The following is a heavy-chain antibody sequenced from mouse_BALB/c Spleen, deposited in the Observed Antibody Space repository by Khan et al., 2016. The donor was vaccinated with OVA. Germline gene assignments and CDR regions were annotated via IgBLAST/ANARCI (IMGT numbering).Heavy chain of an antibody. J-gene: IGHJ3*01. CDR3: ARSNGNYWFTY. D-gene: IGHD2-1*01. Sequence: QIQLMQSGPELKKPGETVKISCKASGYTFTNYGMNWVKQAPGKGLKWMGWINTYTGEPTYADDFKGRFAFSLETSASTAYLQINNLKNEDTATYFWARSNGNYWFTYWGQGTLVTVSA. CDR2: INTYTGEP. V-gene: IGHV9-3-1*01. CDR1: GYTFTNYG.